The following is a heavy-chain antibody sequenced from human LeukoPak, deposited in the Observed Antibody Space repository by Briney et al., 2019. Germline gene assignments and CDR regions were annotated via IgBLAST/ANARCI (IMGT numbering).Heavy chain of an antibody. J-gene: IGHJ6*03. CDR2: INHSGST. CDR1: GGSFSGYY. D-gene: IGHD2-2*02. CDR3: ARGLSHCSSTSCYRTIRPYYYMDV. Sequence: SETLSLTCAVYGGSFSGYYWSWIRQPPGKGLEWIGEINHSGSTNYNPSLKSRVTISVDTSKNQFSLKLSSVTAADTAVYYCARGLSHCSSTSCYRTIRPYYYMDVWGKGTTVTVSS. V-gene: IGHV4-34*01.